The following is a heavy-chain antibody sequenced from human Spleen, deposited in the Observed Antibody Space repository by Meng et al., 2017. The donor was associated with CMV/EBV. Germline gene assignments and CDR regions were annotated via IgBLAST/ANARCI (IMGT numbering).Heavy chain of an antibody. CDR3: ARVFFWTGYYRTGGWLDP. Sequence: INNSRYSWGWIRQPPGKGLQWIGSIYYSGSTYYNPSLKSRVTISVDTSKNQFSLKLSSVTAADTAVYYCARVFFWTGYYRTGGWLDPWGQGTLVTVSS. CDR2: IYYSGST. J-gene: IGHJ5*02. D-gene: IGHD3/OR15-3a*01. CDR1: INNSRYS. V-gene: IGHV4-39*07.